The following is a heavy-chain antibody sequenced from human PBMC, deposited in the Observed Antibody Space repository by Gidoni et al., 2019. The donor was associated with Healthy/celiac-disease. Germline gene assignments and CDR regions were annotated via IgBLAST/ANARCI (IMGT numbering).Heavy chain of an antibody. CDR1: GFTFSSYA. CDR3: AKDRSGYFDY. D-gene: IGHD3-22*01. V-gene: IGHV3-23*04. CDR2: ISGSGGST. Sequence: EVQLVESGGGLVQPGRSRRPSCAASGFTFSSYAMSWVRQAPGKGLAWVSAISGSGGSTYYADSVKGRFTISRDNSKNTLYLQMNSLRAEDTAVYYCAKDRSGYFDYWGQGTLVTVSS. J-gene: IGHJ4*02.